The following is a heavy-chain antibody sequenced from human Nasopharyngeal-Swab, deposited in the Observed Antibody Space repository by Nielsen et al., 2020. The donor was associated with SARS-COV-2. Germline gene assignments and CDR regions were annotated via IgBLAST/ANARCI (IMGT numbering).Heavy chain of an antibody. J-gene: IGHJ6*03. V-gene: IGHV3-30*02. CDR1: GFTFSSYG. Sequence: GESLKISCAASGFTFSSYGMHWVRQAPGKGLEWVAFIRYDGSNKYYADSVKGRFTISRDNSKNTLYLQMNSLRAEDTAVYYCAKDPTIRLGYYYYYMDVWGKGTTVTVSS. D-gene: IGHD3-3*01. CDR2: IRYDGSNK. CDR3: AKDPTIRLGYYYYYMDV.